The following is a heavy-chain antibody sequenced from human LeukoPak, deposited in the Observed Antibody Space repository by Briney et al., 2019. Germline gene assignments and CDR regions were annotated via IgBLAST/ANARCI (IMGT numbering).Heavy chain of an antibody. CDR1: GYTFTSYG. CDR3: ARGRYQLLRRTYYYYGMDV. Sequence: ASVKVSCKASGYTFTSYGISWVRQAAGQGLEWMGWISAYNGNTNYAQKLQGRITMTTDTSTSTAYMELRSLRSDDTAVYYCARGRYQLLRRTYYYYGMDVWGQGTTVTVSS. D-gene: IGHD2-2*01. CDR2: ISAYNGNT. V-gene: IGHV1-18*01. J-gene: IGHJ6*02.